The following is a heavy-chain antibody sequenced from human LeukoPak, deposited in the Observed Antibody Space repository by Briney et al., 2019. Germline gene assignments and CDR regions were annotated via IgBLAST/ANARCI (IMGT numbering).Heavy chain of an antibody. D-gene: IGHD3-3*01. V-gene: IGHV3-48*03. CDR3: ARDRGGVVNAFDI. CDR2: ISSSGSTI. J-gene: IGHJ3*02. Sequence: GGFLRLSCAASGFTFSNEMNWVRQAPGKGLEWVSYISSSGSTIYYADSVKGRFTISRDNAKNSLYLQMNSLRAEDTAVYYCARDRGGVVNAFDIWGQGTMVTVSS. CDR1: GFTFSNE.